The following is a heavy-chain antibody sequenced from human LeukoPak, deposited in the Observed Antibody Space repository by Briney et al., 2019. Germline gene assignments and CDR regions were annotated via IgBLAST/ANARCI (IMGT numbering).Heavy chain of an antibody. J-gene: IGHJ3*02. V-gene: IGHV1-18*01. CDR3: ARAPGGYAFDI. Sequence: ASVKVSCKASGYTFTSYGISWVRQAPGQGLEWMGWISAYNGNTSYAQKLQGRVTMTRDTSISTAYMEVSRLRSDDTAVYYCARAPGGYAFDIWGQGTMVTVSS. CDR2: ISAYNGNT. CDR1: GYTFTSYG.